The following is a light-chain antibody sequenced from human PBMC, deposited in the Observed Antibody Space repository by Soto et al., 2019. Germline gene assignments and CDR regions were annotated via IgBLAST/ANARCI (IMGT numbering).Light chain of an antibody. CDR1: QDIRVD. CDR3: LQDYEFPYT. V-gene: IGKV1-6*01. J-gene: IGKJ2*01. Sequence: AIQMTQSPPSLSASVGDRVIITCRASQDIRVDVGWLQQRPGHAPNLLIYAAFTLHTRVPSTFTGSGSGTNFTITINALKHGDVATYFCLQDYEFPYTFGQGTKLEI. CDR2: AAF.